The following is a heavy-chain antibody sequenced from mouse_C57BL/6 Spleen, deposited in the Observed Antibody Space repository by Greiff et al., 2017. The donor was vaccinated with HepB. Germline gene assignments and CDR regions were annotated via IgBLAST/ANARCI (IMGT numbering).Heavy chain of an antibody. V-gene: IGHV1-59*01. D-gene: IGHD4-1*01. Sequence: QVQLQQPGAELVRPGTSVKLSCKASGYTFTSYWIHWVKQRPGQGLEWIGVIDPSDSYTNYNQKFKGKATLTVDTSSSTAYMQLSSLTSEDSAVYYCASWEDYWGQGTTLTVSS. CDR3: ASWEDY. J-gene: IGHJ2*01. CDR1: GYTFTSYW. CDR2: IDPSDSYT.